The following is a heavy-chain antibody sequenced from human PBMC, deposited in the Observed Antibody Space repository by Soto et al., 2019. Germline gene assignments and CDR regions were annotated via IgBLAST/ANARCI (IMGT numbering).Heavy chain of an antibody. J-gene: IGHJ6*02. CDR1: GGTFSSYA. D-gene: IGHD2-2*01. V-gene: IGHV1-69*13. CDR3: AREELPNYHYYGMDV. CDR2: IIPIFGTA. Sequence: SVKVSCKASGGTFSSYAISWVRQAPGQGLEWMGGIIPIFGTANYAQKFQGRVTITADESTSTAYMELSSLRSEDTAVYYCAREELPNYHYYGMDVWGQGTTVTVSS.